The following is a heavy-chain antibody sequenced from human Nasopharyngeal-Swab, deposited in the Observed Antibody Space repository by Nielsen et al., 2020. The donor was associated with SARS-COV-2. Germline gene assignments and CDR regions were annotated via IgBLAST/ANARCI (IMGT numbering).Heavy chain of an antibody. D-gene: IGHD4/OR15-4a*01. CDR2: ISGSGGTI. CDR1: GFTFSDYY. V-gene: IGHV3-11*04. CDR3: ARDRANCDFDY. J-gene: IGHJ4*02. Sequence: GGSLRLSCAASGFTFSDYYMGWIRQAPGKGLEYISYISGSGGTIYYGDSMKGRFTISRDNAKNSLYLQMNSLRAEDTAVYYCARDRANCDFDYWGQGTLVTVSS.